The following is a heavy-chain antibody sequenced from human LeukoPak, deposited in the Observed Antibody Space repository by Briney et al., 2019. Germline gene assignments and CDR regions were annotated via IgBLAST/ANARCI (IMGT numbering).Heavy chain of an antibody. CDR2: IYHSGST. Sequence: SETLSLTCTVSGYSISSDYYWAWIRQPPGKGLEWIGSIYHSGSTYYNPSLKSRVTLSVDTSKKQFSLKLSSVTAADTAVYYCARDITGTTFWGKYYFDYWGQGTLVTVSS. CDR3: ARDITGTTFWGKYYFDY. D-gene: IGHD1-7*01. CDR1: GYSISSDYY. V-gene: IGHV4-38-2*02. J-gene: IGHJ4*02.